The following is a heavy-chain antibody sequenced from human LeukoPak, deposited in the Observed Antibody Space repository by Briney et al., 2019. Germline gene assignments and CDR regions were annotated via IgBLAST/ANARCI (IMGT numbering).Heavy chain of an antibody. CDR3: ARGGWLDDY. J-gene: IGHJ4*02. CDR1: GYSFTSYW. V-gene: IGHV5-10-1*01. D-gene: IGHD6-19*01. Sequence: GESLKISCQGSGYSFTSYWISWVRQLPGKGLEWMGRVDPRDSNTKYSPAFEGHVTFSADKSISTAFLQWSSLEASDTAVYYCARGGWLDDYWGQGTLVTVSS. CDR2: VDPRDSNT.